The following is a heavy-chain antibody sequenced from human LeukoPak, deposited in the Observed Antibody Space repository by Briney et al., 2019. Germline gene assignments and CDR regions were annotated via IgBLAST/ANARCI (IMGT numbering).Heavy chain of an antibody. J-gene: IGHJ1*01. D-gene: IGHD3-22*01. CDR3: ARATYYYDSSGYRIQYFQH. CDR1: GYSFTSYW. Sequence: GESLKISCKGSGYSFTSYWIGWVRQMPGKGLEWMGIIYPGDSDTRYSPSFQGQVTISADKSISTAYLQWSSLKASDTAMYYCARATYYYDSSGYRIQYFQHWGQGTLVTVSS. CDR2: IYPGDSDT. V-gene: IGHV5-51*01.